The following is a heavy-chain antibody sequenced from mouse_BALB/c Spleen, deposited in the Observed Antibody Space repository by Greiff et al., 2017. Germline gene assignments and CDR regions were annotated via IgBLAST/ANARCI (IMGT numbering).Heavy chain of an antibody. D-gene: IGHD1-1*01. CDR2: IDPENGDT. V-gene: IGHV14-4*02. Sequence: VQLKQSGAELVRSGASVKLSCTASGFNIKDYYMHWVKQRPEQGLEWIGWIDPENGDTEYAPKFQGKATMTADTSSNTAYLQLSSLTSEDTAVYYCNAYYYGSSYCFAYWGQGTLVTVSA. CDR3: NAYYYGSSYCFAY. J-gene: IGHJ3*01. CDR1: GFNIKDYY.